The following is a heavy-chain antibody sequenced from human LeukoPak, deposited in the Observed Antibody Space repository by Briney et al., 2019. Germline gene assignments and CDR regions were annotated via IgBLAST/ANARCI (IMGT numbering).Heavy chain of an antibody. CDR1: GDSINNYY. CDR2: IYYSGST. D-gene: IGHD6-6*01. V-gene: IGHV4-59*08. CDR3: ARHDPRGEPARLGFFDY. J-gene: IGHJ4*02. Sequence: SETLSLTCTVSGDSINNYYWSWIRQPSGKGLEWIGYIYYSGSTNYNPSLKSRVTISVDTSKNQFSLNLSSVTAADTAVYYCARHDPRGEPARLGFFDYWGQGTLVTVSS.